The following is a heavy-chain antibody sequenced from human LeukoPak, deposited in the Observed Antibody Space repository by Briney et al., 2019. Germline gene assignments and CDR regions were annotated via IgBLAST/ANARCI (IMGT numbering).Heavy chain of an antibody. CDR1: GGSFSGYY. V-gene: IGHV4-34*01. CDR2: IYYSGNT. CDR3: ARRGYYYDSSGYSPFDY. Sequence: SETLSLTCAVYGGSFSGYYFGWIRQAPGKELEWIRNIYYSGNTYYNASLESRVTISVDTSKNQFSLKLSSVTAADTAVYYCARRGYYYDSSGYSPFDYWGQGTLVTVSS. D-gene: IGHD3-22*01. J-gene: IGHJ4*02.